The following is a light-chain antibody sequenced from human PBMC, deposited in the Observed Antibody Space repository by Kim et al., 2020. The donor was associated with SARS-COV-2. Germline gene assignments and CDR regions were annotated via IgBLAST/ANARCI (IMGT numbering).Light chain of an antibody. CDR3: QQYYCTPIT. CDR1: QSVLYSSNNKNY. V-gene: IGKV4-1*01. CDR2: WAS. Sequence: ATINCKSSQSVLYSSNNKNYLTWYQQKPGQPPRLLIYWASTRESGVPDRFSGSGSGTDFTLTISSLQAEDVAVYYCQQYYCTPITFGQGTRLEIK. J-gene: IGKJ5*01.